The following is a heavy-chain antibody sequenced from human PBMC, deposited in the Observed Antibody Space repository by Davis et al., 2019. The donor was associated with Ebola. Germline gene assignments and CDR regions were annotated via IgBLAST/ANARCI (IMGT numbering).Heavy chain of an antibody. CDR3: ARLAMVRGVLMRHTPNYYYYAMDV. Sequence: GESLKISCKGSGYGFTNYWIGWVRQMPGKGLEWMGFIFPDDSDATYSPSFQGQVTFSADKSISTAYLRWSSLKASDTAMYYCARLAMVRGVLMRHTPNYYYYAMDVWGQGTTVTVSS. J-gene: IGHJ6*02. D-gene: IGHD3-10*01. CDR2: IFPDDSDA. CDR1: GYGFTNYW. V-gene: IGHV5-51*01.